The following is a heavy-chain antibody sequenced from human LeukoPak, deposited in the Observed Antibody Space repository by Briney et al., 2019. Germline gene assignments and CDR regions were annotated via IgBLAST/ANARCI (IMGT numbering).Heavy chain of an antibody. J-gene: IGHJ4*02. V-gene: IGHV3-7*03. CDR3: ARDRESLDYVWGSYRFFDY. CDR1: GFTYSSYW. D-gene: IGHD3-16*02. CDR2: IKQDGSEK. Sequence: GGSLTLSCAASGFTYSSYWMSWLRQATGKGLEGVANIKQDGSEKYYVDSVKGRFTISRDNAKNSLYLQMNSLRAEDTDVYYCARDRESLDYVWGSYRFFDYWGQGTLVTVSS.